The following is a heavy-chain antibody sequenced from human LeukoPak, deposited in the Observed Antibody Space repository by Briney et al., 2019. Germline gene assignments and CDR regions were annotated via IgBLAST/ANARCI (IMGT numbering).Heavy chain of an antibody. CDR1: GFTFSSYA. CDR2: IRGSGGST. V-gene: IGHV3-23*01. D-gene: IGHD2-15*01. CDR3: AKDNYSRGYFDY. Sequence: GGSLRLSCAASGFTFSSYAMSWVRQAPRKGLEWVSAIRGSGGSTYYADSVKGRFTIPRDNSKNTLYLQMNSLRAEDTAVYYCAKDNYSRGYFDYWGQGTLVTVSS. J-gene: IGHJ4*02.